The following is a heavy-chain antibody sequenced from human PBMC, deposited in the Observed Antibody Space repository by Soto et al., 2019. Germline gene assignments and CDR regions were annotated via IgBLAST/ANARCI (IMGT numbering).Heavy chain of an antibody. D-gene: IGHD3-10*01. CDR3: ATGRGDLLS. J-gene: IGHJ5*02. V-gene: IGHV3-15*07. CDR2: IKSKTEGGTT. CDR1: GFTFSYAW. Sequence: EVQLVESGGDLAKPGGSLRLSCAVSGFTFSYAWMNWVRQGPGKGLEWVGRIKSKTEGGTTDYAAPVTGIFTISRDDSRNMVFLQMNSLGTEDTAVYYCATGRGDLLSWCQGTRVTVSS.